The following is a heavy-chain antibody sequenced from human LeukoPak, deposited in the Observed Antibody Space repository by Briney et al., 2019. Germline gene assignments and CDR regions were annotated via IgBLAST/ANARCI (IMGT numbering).Heavy chain of an antibody. CDR1: EFTFTNYG. CDR3: ARVRVILTTMASFSY. V-gene: IGHV3-30-3*01. J-gene: IGHJ4*02. CDR2: ISNDGTDN. Sequence: GGSLRLSCAASEFTFTNYGMHWVRQAPGKGLEWVAVISNDGTDNYYADSVKGRFTISRDNSENTLYLQLNSLRPEDTAVYYCARVRVILTTMASFSYWGLGTLVTVSS. D-gene: IGHD3-9*01.